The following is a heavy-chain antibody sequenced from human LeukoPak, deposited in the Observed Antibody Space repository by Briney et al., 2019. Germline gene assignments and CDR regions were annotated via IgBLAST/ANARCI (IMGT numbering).Heavy chain of an antibody. CDR2: ISSSCSYI. V-gene: IGHV3-21*01. CDR1: GFTFSSYS. CDR3: ARHCSSTSCYRVLGY. D-gene: IGHD2-2*02. J-gene: IGHJ4*02. Sequence: GGSLRLSCAASGFTFSSYSMNWVRKAPGKGLEWVSSISSSCSYIYYADSVKGRFTISRDNAKNSLYLQMNTLRAEDTAVYYCARHCSSTSCYRVLGYWGQGTLVTVSS.